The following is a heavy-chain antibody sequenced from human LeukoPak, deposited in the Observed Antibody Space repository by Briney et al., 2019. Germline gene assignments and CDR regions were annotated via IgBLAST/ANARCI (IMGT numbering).Heavy chain of an antibody. D-gene: IGHD1-26*01. CDR3: ARDRVPVGLFDY. CDR1: GFTFGSVW. CDR2: IKEDGSEK. V-gene: IGHV3-7*03. Sequence: GGSRRLSCAASGFTFGSVWMGWVRPPQGRGRGWVANIKEDGSEKYHVDSVKGRFTISRDNAKNSLYLQMNNLRVEDTAVYYCARDRVPVGLFDYWGQGTLVTVSS. J-gene: IGHJ4*02.